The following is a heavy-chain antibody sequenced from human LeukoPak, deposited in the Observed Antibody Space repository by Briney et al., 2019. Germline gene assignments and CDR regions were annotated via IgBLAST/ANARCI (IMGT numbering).Heavy chain of an antibody. CDR1: GGSISSYY. CDR3: AKDQDIKLGTGGWFDP. CDR2: ISGSGGST. Sequence: PSETLSLTCTVSGGSISSYYWSWIRQPPGKGLEWVSAISGSGGSTYYADSVKGRFTISRDNSKNTLYLQMNSLRAEDTAVYYCAKDQDIKLGTGGWFDPWGQGTLVTVSS. J-gene: IGHJ5*02. D-gene: IGHD7-27*01. V-gene: IGHV3-23*01.